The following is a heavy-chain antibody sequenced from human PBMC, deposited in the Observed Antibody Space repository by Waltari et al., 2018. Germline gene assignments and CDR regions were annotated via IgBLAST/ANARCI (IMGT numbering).Heavy chain of an antibody. Sequence: VQLVESGGGLVQPGRSLRLSCTASGFTFGDYAMSWVRQAPGKGLEWVGFIRSKAYGGTTEYAASVKGRFTISRDDSKSIAYLQMNSLKTEDTAVYYCTRQLGVISYYYYYMDVWGKGTTVTVSS. J-gene: IGHJ6*03. CDR1: GFTFGDYA. CDR3: TRQLGVISYYYYYMDV. CDR2: IRSKAYGGTT. D-gene: IGHD6-6*01. V-gene: IGHV3-49*04.